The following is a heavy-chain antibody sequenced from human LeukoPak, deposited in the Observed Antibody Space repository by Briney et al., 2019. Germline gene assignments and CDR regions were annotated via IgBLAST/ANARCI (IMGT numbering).Heavy chain of an antibody. J-gene: IGHJ4*02. CDR1: GYTFTSYY. D-gene: IGHD3-22*01. CDR2: INPSGGST. V-gene: IGHV1-46*01. Sequence: ASVKVSCKASGYTFTSYYMHWVRQAPGQGLEWMGIINPSGGSTSYAQKFQGRVTMTRDTSISTAYMELSRLRSDDTAVYYCARFYYDSSGYHKGDYWGQGTLVTVSS. CDR3: ARFYYDSSGYHKGDY.